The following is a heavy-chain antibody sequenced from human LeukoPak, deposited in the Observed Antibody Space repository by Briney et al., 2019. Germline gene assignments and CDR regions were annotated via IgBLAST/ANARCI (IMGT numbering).Heavy chain of an antibody. CDR1: GYTFTSYG. CDR3: ARDQEGFDY. J-gene: IGHJ4*02. V-gene: IGHV1-18*01. Sequence: ASVKVSCKASGYTFTSYGISWVRQAPGQGLEWMGWISTYNGNTNYAQKFQGRVTVTRDTSTSTVHMELSGLRSEDTAVYYCARDQEGFDYWGQGTLVTVSS. CDR2: ISTYNGNT.